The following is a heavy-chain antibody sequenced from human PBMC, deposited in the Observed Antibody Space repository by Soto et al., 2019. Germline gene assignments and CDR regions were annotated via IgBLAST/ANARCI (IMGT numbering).Heavy chain of an antibody. J-gene: IGHJ6*02. CDR3: ARRTDYPDLFKAYYYGMDV. CDR2: ISSSSSTK. D-gene: IGHD5-12*01. CDR1: GFTFSSYS. Sequence: EVQLVESGGDLVQPGGSLRLSCAASGFTFSSYSMNWVRQAPGKGLEWVSYISSSSSTKYYADSVKGRFTISRDNAKNSLYLQMNSLRAEDTAVYYCARRTDYPDLFKAYYYGMDVWGQGTTVTVSS. V-gene: IGHV3-48*01.